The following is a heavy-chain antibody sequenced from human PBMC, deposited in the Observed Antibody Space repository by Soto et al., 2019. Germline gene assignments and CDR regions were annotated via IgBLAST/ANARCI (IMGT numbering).Heavy chain of an antibody. CDR2: IIPILGIA. D-gene: IGHD3-22*01. Sequence: GASVKVSCEASGGTFSSYTISCVRQAPGQGLEWMGRIIPILGIANYAQKFQGRVTITADKSTSTAYMELSSLRSEDTAVYYCAREKVDDSSGSRLDYWGQGTLVTVSS. CDR1: GGTFSSYT. CDR3: AREKVDDSSGSRLDY. V-gene: IGHV1-69*04. J-gene: IGHJ4*02.